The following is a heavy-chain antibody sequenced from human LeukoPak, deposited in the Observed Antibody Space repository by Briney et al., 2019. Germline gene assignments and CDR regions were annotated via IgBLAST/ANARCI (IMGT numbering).Heavy chain of an antibody. V-gene: IGHV3-23*01. CDR1: GFTFSSYA. Sequence: AGGSLRLSCAASGFTFSSYAMSWVRQAPGKGLEWVSAISGSGGSTYYADSVKGRFTISRDNSKNTLYLQMNSLRAEDTAVYYCAKDCSSTSCVDYWGQGTLVTVSS. D-gene: IGHD2-2*01. J-gene: IGHJ4*02. CDR2: ISGSGGST. CDR3: AKDCSSTSCVDY.